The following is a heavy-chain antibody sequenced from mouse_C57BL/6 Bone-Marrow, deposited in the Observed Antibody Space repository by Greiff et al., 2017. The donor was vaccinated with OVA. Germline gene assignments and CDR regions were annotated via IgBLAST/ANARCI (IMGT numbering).Heavy chain of an antibody. V-gene: IGHV10-1*01. Sequence: EVQLQESGGGLVQPKGSLKLSCAASGFSFNTYAMNWVRQAPGKGLEWVARIRSKSNNYATYYADSVKDRFTISRDDSESMLYLQVNNLKTEDAAMYCCVRRGRGDAMDYWGQGTSVTVSS. CDR2: IRSKSNNYAT. CDR3: VRRGRGDAMDY. J-gene: IGHJ4*01. CDR1: GFSFNTYA.